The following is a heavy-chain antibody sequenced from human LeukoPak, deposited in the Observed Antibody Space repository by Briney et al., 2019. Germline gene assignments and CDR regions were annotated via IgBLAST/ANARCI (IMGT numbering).Heavy chain of an antibody. Sequence: GGSLRLSCAASGFTFSSYAMSWVRQAPGKGLEWVSTISGSGGSTYYADSVKGRFTISRDNSKNTLYLQMNSLRAEDTAVYYCAKDGRGSTSPNWFGPWGQGTLVTVSS. V-gene: IGHV3-23*01. CDR1: GFTFSSYA. CDR2: ISGSGGST. D-gene: IGHD2-2*01. CDR3: AKDGRGSTSPNWFGP. J-gene: IGHJ5*02.